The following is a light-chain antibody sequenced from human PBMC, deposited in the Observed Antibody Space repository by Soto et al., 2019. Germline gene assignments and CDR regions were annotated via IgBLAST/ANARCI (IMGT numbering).Light chain of an antibody. CDR3: QQANSFPFT. CDR2: DTS. CDR1: QGIDTW. J-gene: IGKJ3*01. Sequence: DIQMAQSPSSVSASVGDRVTITCRPSQGIDTWLAWFQQKPGEAPRLLVYDTSSLQSGVPSRFSGSRSGTLFTLTISSLQPEDFATYFCQQANSFPFTFGPGTTVDIK. V-gene: IGKV1D-12*01.